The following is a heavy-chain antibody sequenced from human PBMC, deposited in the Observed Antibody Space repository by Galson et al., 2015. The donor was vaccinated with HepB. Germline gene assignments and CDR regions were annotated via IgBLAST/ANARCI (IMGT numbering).Heavy chain of an antibody. CDR2: ITPIFGRA. J-gene: IGHJ4*02. CDR1: GCTFSSYT. Sequence: SVKVSCKASGCTFSSYTINWVRQAPGQGLEWMGGITPIFGRANYAQKFQGRVAITADESTSTAYMELSSLRSEGTAVYYCAREGRATVTYPVDYWGQGTLVTVSS. D-gene: IGHD2-2*01. V-gene: IGHV1-69*13. CDR3: AREGRATVTYPVDY.